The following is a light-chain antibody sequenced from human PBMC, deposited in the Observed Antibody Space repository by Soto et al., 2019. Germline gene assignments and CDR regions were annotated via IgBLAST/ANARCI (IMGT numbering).Light chain of an antibody. Sequence: DIQMTQSPSSLSASIGDRVTITCRASQSISNYLNWYQQKPGKAPKLLIYSSSSLESGVPSRFSGSGSGTDFTLTISSLQPEDFATYFCQQSYSILYSFGPGTKLEIK. CDR1: QSISNY. J-gene: IGKJ2*03. CDR2: SSS. CDR3: QQSYSILYS. V-gene: IGKV1-39*01.